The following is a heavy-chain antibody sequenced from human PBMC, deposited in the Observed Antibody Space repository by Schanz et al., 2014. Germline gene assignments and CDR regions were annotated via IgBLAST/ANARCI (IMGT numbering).Heavy chain of an antibody. CDR2: INGYNGHT. V-gene: IGHV1-18*01. J-gene: IGHJ5*02. D-gene: IGHD3-22*01. CDR1: GGTFNSYT. Sequence: QVQLVQSEAEVKKPGSSVKVSCKASGGTFNSYTINWVRQAPGQGLEWMGWINGYNGHTLYAQKFQGRVTMTTDTSTSTAYMELRSLRPEDTAVYYCAREVGLYDRGWFDPWGQGTLVTVSS. CDR3: AREVGLYDRGWFDP.